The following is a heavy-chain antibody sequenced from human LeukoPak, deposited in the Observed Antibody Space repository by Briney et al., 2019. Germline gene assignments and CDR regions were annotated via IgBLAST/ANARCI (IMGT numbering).Heavy chain of an antibody. CDR3: ARTNGGYEYN. CDR1: GYTFTDYY. V-gene: IGHV1-2*02. D-gene: IGHD5-12*01. Sequence: ASVKVSCKASGYTFTDYYMHWVRQAPGQGLEWMGWINPNSGVTNYAQKFQGRVTMTRDTSISTAYMEVSRLKSDDTAVYYCARTNGGYEYNWGQGTRVIVSS. CDR2: INPNSGVT. J-gene: IGHJ4*02.